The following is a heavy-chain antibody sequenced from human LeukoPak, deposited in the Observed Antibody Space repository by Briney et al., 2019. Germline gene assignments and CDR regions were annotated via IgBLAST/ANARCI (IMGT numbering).Heavy chain of an antibody. CDR3: ARGVSGYYYFDY. D-gene: IGHD3-22*01. CDR2: TSYDGSNK. Sequence: SGRSLRLSCAASGFTFITYAIHWVRQAPGKGLEWVAVTSYDGSNKYYADSVKGRFTISRDNSKNTLYLQMNSLRPEDAAVCFCARGVSGYYYFDYWGQGTLVTVAS. V-gene: IGHV3-30-3*01. CDR1: GFTFITYA. J-gene: IGHJ4*02.